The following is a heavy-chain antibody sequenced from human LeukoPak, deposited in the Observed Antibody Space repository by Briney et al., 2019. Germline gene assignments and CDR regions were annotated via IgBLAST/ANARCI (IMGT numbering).Heavy chain of an antibody. D-gene: IGHD2-2*01. J-gene: IGHJ4*02. CDR2: ISNTGTT. CDR3: ARDYGTTSCYDY. Sequence: AETLSLTCTVSGASISSHYMSWIRQPPGKGLEWVAYISNTGTTDYNPSLKSRVTISVDTSKSQFSLKLSSVTAADTAVYYCARDYGTTSCYDYWGQGTLVTVSS. V-gene: IGHV4-59*11. CDR1: GASISSHY.